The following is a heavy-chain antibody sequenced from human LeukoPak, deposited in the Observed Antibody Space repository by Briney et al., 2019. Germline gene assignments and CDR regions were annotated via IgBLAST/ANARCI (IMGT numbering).Heavy chain of an antibody. J-gene: IGHJ4*02. CDR2: IYSGGST. Sequence: GGSLRLSCAASGFTFSSYAMHWVRQAPGKGLEWVSVIYSGGSTYHADSVRGRFTISRDNSKNTVYLQMNSLRAEDTAVYYCAKDLGTLISGSYFYYFDYWGQGTLVTVSS. CDR3: AKDLGTLISGSYFYYFDY. V-gene: IGHV3-NL1*01. CDR1: GFTFSSYA. D-gene: IGHD3-10*01.